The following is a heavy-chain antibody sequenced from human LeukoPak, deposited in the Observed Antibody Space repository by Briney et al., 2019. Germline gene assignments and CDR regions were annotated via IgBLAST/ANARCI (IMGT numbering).Heavy chain of an antibody. CDR3: ARSYGSSWYKAH. D-gene: IGHD6-13*01. CDR1: GYSISSGYY. J-gene: IGHJ4*02. Sequence: KPSETLSLTCAVSGYSISSGYYWGWIRQPPGKGLEWIGSIYHSGSTYYNPSLTSRATISLDTSKNQFSLKLSSVTAADTAVYYCARSYGSSWYKAHWGRGTLVTVSS. CDR2: IYHSGST. V-gene: IGHV4-38-2*01.